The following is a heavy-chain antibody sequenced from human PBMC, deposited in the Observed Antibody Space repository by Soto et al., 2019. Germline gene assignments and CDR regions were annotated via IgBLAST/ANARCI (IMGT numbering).Heavy chain of an antibody. CDR1: GFTFSSYA. V-gene: IGHV3-23*01. CDR3: AKDHDYSTVNWLDP. Sequence: EVQVLESGGGLVQPGGSLRLSCAASGFTFSSYAMTWVRQAPGKGLEWVSTISGSGGSTYFADSVKGRFTISRDNSKNTLYLQMNSLRAEDTAVYYCAKDHDYSTVNWLDPWGQGTLVTVSS. D-gene: IGHD4-4*01. CDR2: ISGSGGST. J-gene: IGHJ5*02.